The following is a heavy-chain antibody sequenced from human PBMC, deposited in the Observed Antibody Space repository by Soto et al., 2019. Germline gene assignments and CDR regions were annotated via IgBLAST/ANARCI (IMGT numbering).Heavy chain of an antibody. Sequence: EVQLEESGGTLVQPGGSLRLSCAASGLTFSNYWMSWVRQAPGKGLEWVANIKQDGREKYYVDSVRGRFTISRDNAKNSLYLQMSSLRAEDTAVYYCTNVVCLAGQDWGQGTLVTVSS. V-gene: IGHV3-7*01. CDR3: TNVVCLAGQD. CDR1: GLTFSNYW. D-gene: IGHD6-19*01. J-gene: IGHJ4*02. CDR2: IKQDGREK.